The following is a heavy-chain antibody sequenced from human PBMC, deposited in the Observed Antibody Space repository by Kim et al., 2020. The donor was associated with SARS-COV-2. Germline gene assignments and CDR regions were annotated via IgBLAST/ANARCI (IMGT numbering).Heavy chain of an antibody. CDR2: MNPNSGNT. J-gene: IGHJ5*02. V-gene: IGHV1-8*01. CDR1: GYTFTSYD. CDR3: ARGGSVLRYFDWLSFWFDP. Sequence: ASVKVSCKASGYTFTSYDINWVRQATGQGLEWMGWMNPNSGNTGYAQKFQGRVTMTRNTSISTAYMELSSLRSEDTAVYYCARGGSVLRYFDWLSFWFDPWGQGTLVTVSS. D-gene: IGHD3-9*01.